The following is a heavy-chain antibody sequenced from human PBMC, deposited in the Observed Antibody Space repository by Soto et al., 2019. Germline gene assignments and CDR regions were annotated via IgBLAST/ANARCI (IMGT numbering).Heavy chain of an antibody. V-gene: IGHV4-59*08. J-gene: IGHJ4*02. Sequence: PSETLSLTCTVSGGSISSYYWSWIRQPPGKGLEWIGYIYYSGSTNYNPSLKSRVTISVDTSKNQFSLKLSSVTAADTAVYYCARHAKVTPRSLWDVVVVALDSWGQGALVTVSS. D-gene: IGHD2-15*01. CDR3: ARHAKVTPRSLWDVVVVALDS. CDR1: GGSISSYY. CDR2: IYYSGST.